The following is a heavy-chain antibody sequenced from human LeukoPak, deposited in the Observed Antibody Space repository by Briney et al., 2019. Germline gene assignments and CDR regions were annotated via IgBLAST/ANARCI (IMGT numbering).Heavy chain of an antibody. CDR1: GYILTELS. CDR3: ATVEREYFDTSGYYNF. D-gene: IGHD3-22*01. Sequence: ASVKVSCKVSGYILTELSMHWVRQAPGKGLEWMGGFDPEDGKTMYAQKFQDRVTMTEDTTTNTAYMELSSLRSEDTAVYYCATVEREYFDTSGYYNFWGQGTLVTVSS. V-gene: IGHV1-24*01. CDR2: FDPEDGKT. J-gene: IGHJ4*02.